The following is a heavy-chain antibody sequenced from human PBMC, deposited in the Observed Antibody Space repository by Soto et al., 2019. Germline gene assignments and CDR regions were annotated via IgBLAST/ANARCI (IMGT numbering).Heavy chain of an antibody. D-gene: IGHD3-10*01. V-gene: IGHV4-4*02. J-gene: IGHJ6*03. CDR3: ARGNRDYYYYMDV. Sequence: SETLSLTCAVSSGSISTSNWWSWVRQPPGKGLEWIGEIYRSGSTNYNPSLKSRVTISVDKSKNQFSLKLSSVTAADTAVYYCARGNRDYYYYMDVSGKATTVTLSS. CDR1: SGSISTSNW. CDR2: IYRSGST.